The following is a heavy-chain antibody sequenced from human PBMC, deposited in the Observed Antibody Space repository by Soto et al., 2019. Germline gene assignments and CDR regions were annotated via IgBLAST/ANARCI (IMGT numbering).Heavy chain of an antibody. D-gene: IGHD1-26*01. CDR3: ARTRGEWELLGRYYYSGMDV. Sequence: SGPTLVNPTQTLTLTCTFSGFSLSTTGMCVSWIRQPPGEALEWLARIDWDDAKYYNTSLKTRLTISKDTSKNQVVLTMTNMDPVDTATYYCARTRGEWELLGRYYYSGMDVWGQGTTVTVSS. CDR2: IDWDDAK. V-gene: IGHV2-70*11. J-gene: IGHJ6*02. CDR1: GFSLSTTGMC.